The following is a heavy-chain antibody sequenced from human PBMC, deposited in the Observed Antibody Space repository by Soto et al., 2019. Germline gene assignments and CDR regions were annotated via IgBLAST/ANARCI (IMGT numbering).Heavy chain of an antibody. J-gene: IGHJ5*01. D-gene: IGHD3-3*01. Sequence: PVGSLRRSCAASGFTFSRHAIHWVRLTPGRGLEWVLAVSRDGSYIYYTDSVKGRFTVSRDNSKNTVFVQMNRLIPDDTALYFCARTRNGGVADSFDSWGQRTRVTVSS. CDR3: ARTRNGGVADSFDS. V-gene: IGHV3-30*04. CDR2: VSRDGSYI. CDR1: GFTFSRHA.